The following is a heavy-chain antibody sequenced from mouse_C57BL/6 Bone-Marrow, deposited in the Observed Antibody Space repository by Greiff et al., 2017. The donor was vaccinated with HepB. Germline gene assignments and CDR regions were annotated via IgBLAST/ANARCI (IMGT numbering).Heavy chain of an antibody. CDR1: GFTFSDYG. CDR3: ARGYYYGSSY. CDR2: ISSGSSTI. V-gene: IGHV5-17*01. D-gene: IGHD1-1*01. Sequence: EVKVVESGGGLVKPGGSLKLSCAASGFTFSDYGMHWVRQAPEKGLEWVAYISSGSSTIYYADTVKGRFTISSDNAKNTLFLQMTSLRSEDTAMYYCARGYYYGSSYWGQGTTLTVSS. J-gene: IGHJ2*01.